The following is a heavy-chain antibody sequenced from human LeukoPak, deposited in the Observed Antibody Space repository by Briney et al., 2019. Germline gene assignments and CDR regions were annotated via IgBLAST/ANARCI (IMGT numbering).Heavy chain of an antibody. Sequence: GGSLRLSCAASGFTFSSYAMHWVRQAPGKGLEYVSAISSNGGSTYYANSVKGRFTISRDNSKNTLYLQMGSLRAEDMAVYYCARGEKGLYYYDSSGYYSTPFDYWGQGTLVTVSS. CDR2: ISSNGGST. V-gene: IGHV3-64*01. J-gene: IGHJ4*02. CDR3: ARGEKGLYYYDSSGYYSTPFDY. CDR1: GFTFSSYA. D-gene: IGHD3-22*01.